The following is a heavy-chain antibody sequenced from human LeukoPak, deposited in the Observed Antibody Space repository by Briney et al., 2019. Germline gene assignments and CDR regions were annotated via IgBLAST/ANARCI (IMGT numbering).Heavy chain of an antibody. V-gene: IGHV4-39*01. CDR2: IYDSGST. CDR3: YSRFLEWLLDY. J-gene: IGHJ4*02. CDR1: GDSINSNNYY. D-gene: IGHD3-3*01. Sequence: SETLSLTCTVSGDSINSNNYYWGWIRQPPGKGLEWIGSIYDSGSTYYNPSLKSRVTISVDTSKNQFSLRLSSVTAADTAIHYCYSRFLEWLLDYWGQGTLVTVSS.